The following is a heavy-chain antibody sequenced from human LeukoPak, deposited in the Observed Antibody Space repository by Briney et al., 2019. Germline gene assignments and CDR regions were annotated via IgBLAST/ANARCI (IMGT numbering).Heavy chain of an antibody. V-gene: IGHV4-39*07. Sequence: SETLSLTCTVSGGSISITSYYWGWIRQPPGKGLEWIGSMYSSGSTYYNPSLKSRVTISVDTSKNQFSLKLSSVTAADTAVYYCAKSGYNRFDYWGQGTLVTVSS. CDR2: MYSSGST. D-gene: IGHD5-24*01. J-gene: IGHJ4*02. CDR3: AKSGYNRFDY. CDR1: GGSISITSYY.